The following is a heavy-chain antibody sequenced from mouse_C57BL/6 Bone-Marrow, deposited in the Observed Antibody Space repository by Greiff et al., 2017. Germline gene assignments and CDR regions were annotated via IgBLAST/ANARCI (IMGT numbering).Heavy chain of an antibody. CDR2: IYPRSGNT. CDR1: GYTFTSYG. D-gene: IGHD1-1*01. CDR3: ARGEYGSSYPFAY. Sequence: QVQLVQSGAELARPGASVKLSCTASGYTFTSYGISWVKQRTGKGLEWIGEIYPRSGNTYYNEKLKGKATLTAAKSSSTAYMELRSLTSEDSAVYSCARGEYGSSYPFAYWGQGTLVTVSA. V-gene: IGHV1-81*01. J-gene: IGHJ3*01.